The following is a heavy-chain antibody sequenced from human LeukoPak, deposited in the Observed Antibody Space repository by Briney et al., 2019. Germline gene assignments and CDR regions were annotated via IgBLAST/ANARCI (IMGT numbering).Heavy chain of an antibody. V-gene: IGHV4-59*04. D-gene: IGHD1-26*01. CDR1: GGSISSYY. J-gene: IGHJ4*02. CDR3: ARHRSSGSYFRY. Sequence: SETLSLTCTVSGGSISSYYWSWIRQPAGKGLEWIGNIYYSGSTYYNPSLKSRVTISLDTSKNQFSLKLSSVTAADTAVYYCARHRSSGSYFRYWGQGTLVTVSS. CDR2: IYYSGST.